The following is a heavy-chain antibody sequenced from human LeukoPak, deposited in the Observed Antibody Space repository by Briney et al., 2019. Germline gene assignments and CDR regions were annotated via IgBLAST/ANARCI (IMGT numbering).Heavy chain of an antibody. D-gene: IGHD6-19*01. CDR3: ARDGYPSSGWWSTVGVAFDI. CDR2: MIGSGSST. Sequence: GGSLRLSCAASGFPFSNHAMSWVRQAPGKGLEWVSAMIGSGSSTYYADSVKGRFTISRDNSKNTLYLQMNSLRAEDTAVYYCARDGYPSSGWWSTVGVAFDIWGQGTMVTVSS. CDR1: GFPFSNHA. V-gene: IGHV3-23*01. J-gene: IGHJ3*02.